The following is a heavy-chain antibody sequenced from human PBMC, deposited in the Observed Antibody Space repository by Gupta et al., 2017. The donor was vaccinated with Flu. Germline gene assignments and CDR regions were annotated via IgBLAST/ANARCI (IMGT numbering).Heavy chain of an antibody. CDR3: AREGDSSGYYSQIFDY. Sequence: QVQLQQWGAGLLKPSETLSLTCAVYGGSFSGYYWSWIRQPPGKGLEWIGEINHSGSTNYNPSLKSRVTISVDTSKNQFSLKLSSVTAADTAVYYCAREGDSSGYYSQIFDYWGQGTLVTASS. V-gene: IGHV4-34*01. CDR2: INHSGST. J-gene: IGHJ4*02. CDR1: GGSFSGYY. D-gene: IGHD3-22*01.